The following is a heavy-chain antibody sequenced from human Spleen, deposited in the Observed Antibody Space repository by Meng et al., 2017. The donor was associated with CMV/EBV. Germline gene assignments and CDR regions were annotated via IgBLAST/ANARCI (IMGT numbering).Heavy chain of an antibody. D-gene: IGHD2-15*01. CDR2: IYPSDSDT. J-gene: IGHJ4*02. Sequence: GESLKISCRGSGYSFPTYWIAWVRQMPGRGLEWMGVIYPSDSDTKYSPSFQGQVTISADKSISTAYLQWSSLRASDTAMYYCARRGYCSGGNCYGEYWGQGTLVTVSS. CDR3: ARRGYCSGGNCYGEY. CDR1: GYSFPTYW. V-gene: IGHV5-51*01.